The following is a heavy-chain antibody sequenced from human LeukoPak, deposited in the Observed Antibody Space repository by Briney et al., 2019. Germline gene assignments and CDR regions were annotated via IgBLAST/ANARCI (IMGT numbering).Heavy chain of an antibody. Sequence: SQTLSLTCTVSGGSISSGGYYWSWIRQHPGKGLGWIGYIYYSGSTYYNPSLKSRVTISVDTSKNQFSLKLSSVTAADTAVYYCARVAIDMLVVTAPLFDIWGQGTMVTVSS. J-gene: IGHJ3*02. CDR2: IYYSGST. D-gene: IGHD2-21*02. CDR1: GGSISSGGYY. V-gene: IGHV4-31*03. CDR3: ARVAIDMLVVTAPLFDI.